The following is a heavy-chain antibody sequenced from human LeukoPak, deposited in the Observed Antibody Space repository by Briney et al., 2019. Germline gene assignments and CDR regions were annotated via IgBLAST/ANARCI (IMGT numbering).Heavy chain of an antibody. V-gene: IGHV3-15*01. D-gene: IGHD4-17*01. J-gene: IGHJ4*02. CDR1: GFTFSNAW. CDR3: ANLYGDSTFAY. Sequence: GGSLRLSCAASGFTFSNAWMSWVRQAPGKGLEWVGRIKSKTDGGTTDYAAPVKGRFTISRDDSKNTLYLQMNSLKTEDTAVYYCANLYGDSTFAYWGQGTLVTVSS. CDR2: IKSKTDGGTT.